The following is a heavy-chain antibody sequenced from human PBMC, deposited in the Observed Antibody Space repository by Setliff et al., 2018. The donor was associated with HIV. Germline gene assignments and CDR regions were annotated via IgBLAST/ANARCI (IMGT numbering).Heavy chain of an antibody. Sequence: SETLSLTCTVSGGSISGYYWSWIRQPPGKGLEYIGSIFFTGNTIYNPSLKARVTLSVDMSKNQVFLRLSSVTAADTAVYYCATKGAEWELPDMIFDYWGQGTLVTVSS. CDR2: IFFTGNT. D-gene: IGHD1-26*01. CDR1: GGSISGYY. J-gene: IGHJ4*02. CDR3: ATKGAEWELPDMIFDY. V-gene: IGHV4-59*03.